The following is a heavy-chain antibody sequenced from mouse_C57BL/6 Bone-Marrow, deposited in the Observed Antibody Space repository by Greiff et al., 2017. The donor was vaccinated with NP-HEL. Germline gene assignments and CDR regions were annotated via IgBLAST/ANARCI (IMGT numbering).Heavy chain of an antibody. D-gene: IGHD5-1*01. CDR3: ARKGTCGRYFDV. CDR2: IYIGNGYT. V-gene: IGHV1-58*01. CDR1: GYTFTSYG. J-gene: IGHJ1*03. Sequence: EVQLQQSGAELVRPGSSVKMSCKTSGYTFTSYGINWVKQRPGQGLEWIGYIYIGNGYTEYNEKFKGKATLTSDTSSSTASIHLSIRTSEDSAIDFCARKGTCGRYFDVWGTGTTVTVSS.